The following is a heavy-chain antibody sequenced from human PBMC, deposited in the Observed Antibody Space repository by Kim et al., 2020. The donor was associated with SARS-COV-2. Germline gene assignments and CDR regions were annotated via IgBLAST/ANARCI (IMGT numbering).Heavy chain of an antibody. D-gene: IGHD1-26*01. CDR1: GGSISSYY. V-gene: IGHV4-59*13. Sequence: SETLSLTCTVSGGSISSYYWSWIRQPPGKGLEWIGYIYYSGSTNYNPSLKSRVTISVDTSKNQFSLKLSSVTAADTAVYYCARGSHVRGVGYYYYGMDFWGQGTTVTVSS. J-gene: IGHJ6*02. CDR2: IYYSGST. CDR3: ARGSHVRGVGYYYYGMDF.